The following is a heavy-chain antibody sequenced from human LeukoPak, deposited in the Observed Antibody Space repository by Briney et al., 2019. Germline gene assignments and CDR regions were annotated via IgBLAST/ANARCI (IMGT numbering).Heavy chain of an antibody. CDR3: ARDHLSIAAAGRAFDI. CDR2: IKQDGSEK. J-gene: IGHJ3*02. CDR1: GFTFSSYW. V-gene: IGHV3-7*01. D-gene: IGHD6-13*01. Sequence: GGSLRLSCAASGFTFSSYWMSWVRQAPGKGLEWVANIKQDGSEKYYVDSVKGRFTISRDNAKNSLYLQMNSLRAEDTAVYYCARDHLSIAAAGRAFDIWGQGTMVTVSS.